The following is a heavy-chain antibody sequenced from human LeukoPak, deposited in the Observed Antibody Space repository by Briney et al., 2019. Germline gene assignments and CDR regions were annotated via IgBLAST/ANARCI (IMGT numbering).Heavy chain of an antibody. CDR1: GYTFTSYG. CDR2: ISVYNGNT. D-gene: IGHD3-10*01. CDR3: ARDYGSGLIFDY. V-gene: IGHV1-18*01. J-gene: IGHJ4*02. Sequence: ASVKVSCKASGYTFTSYGISWVRQAPGQGLEWMGWISVYNGNTNYAQKIQGRATMTTDISTSTAYMELRSLRSDDTAVYYCARDYGSGLIFDYWGQGTLATVSS.